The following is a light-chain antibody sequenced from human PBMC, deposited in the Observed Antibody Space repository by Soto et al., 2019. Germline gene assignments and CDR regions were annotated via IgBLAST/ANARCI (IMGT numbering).Light chain of an antibody. Sequence: DIVMTQSPLSLPVTPGEPASISCRSSESLLHSNGYNYLDWYLQKPGQSPQLRIFLGSNRASGVPERFSGSGAGTDFRLKISTVEAEDVVVYYCMQALQTPWTFGRATKVDIK. CDR3: MQALQTPWT. V-gene: IGKV2-28*01. J-gene: IGKJ1*01. CDR2: LGS. CDR1: ESLLHSNGYNY.